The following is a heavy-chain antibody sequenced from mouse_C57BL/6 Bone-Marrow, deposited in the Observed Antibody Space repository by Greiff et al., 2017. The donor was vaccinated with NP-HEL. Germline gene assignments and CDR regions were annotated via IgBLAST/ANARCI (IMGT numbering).Heavy chain of an antibody. CDR2: IDPENGDT. V-gene: IGHV14-4*01. CDR3: TGGYYFDY. CDR1: GFNIKDDY. J-gene: IGHJ2*01. Sequence: VQLQQSGAELVRPGASVKLSCTASGFNIKDDYMHWVKQRPEQGLEWIGWIDPENGDTEYASKFQGKATITADPSSNTAYLQLSSLTSEDTAVYYCTGGYYFDYWGQGTTLTVSS.